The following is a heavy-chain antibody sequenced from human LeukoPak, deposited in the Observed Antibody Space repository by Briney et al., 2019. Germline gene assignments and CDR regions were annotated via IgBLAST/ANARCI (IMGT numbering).Heavy chain of an antibody. J-gene: IGHJ4*02. CDR1: GFTFSDYW. CDR2: INQDGSEK. CDR3: ARGSVVAANLDF. V-gene: IGHV3-7*01. Sequence: GGALRLSCAASGFTFSDYWMSWVRQAPRKGLEWVANINQDGSEKDYVDSVGGRFTISRDNAKNTLFLQMNTLRADDAAVYYCARGSVVAANLDFWGQGTLITVS. D-gene: IGHD2-15*01.